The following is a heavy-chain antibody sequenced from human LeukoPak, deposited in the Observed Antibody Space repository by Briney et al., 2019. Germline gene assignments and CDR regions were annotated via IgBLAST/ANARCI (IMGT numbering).Heavy chain of an antibody. Sequence: GGSLRLSCAASGFTFSSYSMNRVRQAPGKGLEWVSSISSSSSYIYYADSVNGRFTISRENAKNSLYLQMNSLRAEDTAVYYCARALIDGNTPFDYWGQGTLVTVSS. CDR1: GFTFSSYS. V-gene: IGHV3-21*01. CDR3: ARALIDGNTPFDY. J-gene: IGHJ4*02. CDR2: ISSSSSYI. D-gene: IGHD4-23*01.